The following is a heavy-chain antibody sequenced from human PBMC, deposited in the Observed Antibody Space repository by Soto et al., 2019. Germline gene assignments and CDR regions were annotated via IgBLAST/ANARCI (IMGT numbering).Heavy chain of an antibody. CDR2: IYYSGST. J-gene: IGHJ4*02. V-gene: IGHV4-39*01. CDR3: ARSPGVVADFDY. D-gene: IGHD2-8*02. CDR1: GGSISSSSYY. Sequence: PSETLSLTCTVSGGSISSSSYYWGWIRQPPVKGLEWIGSIYYSGSTYYNPSLKSRVTISVDTSKNQFSLKLSSVTAADTAVYYCARSPGVVADFDYWGQGTLVNVSS.